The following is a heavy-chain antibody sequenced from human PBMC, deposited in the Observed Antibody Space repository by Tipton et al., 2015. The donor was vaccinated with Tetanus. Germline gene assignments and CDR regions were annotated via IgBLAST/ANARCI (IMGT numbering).Heavy chain of an antibody. CDR3: ARGEITMVRGVKLWWFDP. CDR2: INHSGST. J-gene: IGHJ5*02. D-gene: IGHD3-10*01. CDR1: GGSFSGYY. V-gene: IGHV4-34*01. Sequence: LRLSCAVYGGSFSGYYWSWIRQPPGKGLEWIGEINHSGSTNYNPSLKSRVTISVDTSKNQFSLKLSSVTAADTAVYYCARGEITMVRGVKLWWFDPWGQGTLVTVSS.